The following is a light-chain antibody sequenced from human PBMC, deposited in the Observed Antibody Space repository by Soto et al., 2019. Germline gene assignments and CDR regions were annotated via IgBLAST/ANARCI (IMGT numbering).Light chain of an antibody. CDR3: QQYDNWPPKP. CDR2: DAT. V-gene: IGKV3-15*01. CDR1: QSVRNN. Sequence: ITQCPATLSVYPGESATLSSKASQSVRNNLVWYLQKPGQAPRPIIYDATTRATGIPVRFSGSGSGTEFTLTISSLQSEDVGVYYCQQYDNWPPKPFGGGTKV. J-gene: IGKJ4*01.